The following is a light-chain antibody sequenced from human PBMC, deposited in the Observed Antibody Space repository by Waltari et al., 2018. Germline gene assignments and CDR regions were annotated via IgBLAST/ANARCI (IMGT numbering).Light chain of an antibody. CDR2: ENF. J-gene: IGLJ1*01. CDR3: ATWDSSLSAGV. Sequence: QSVLTPPPSVSASPGQMGSISCSGSRSNLGIQSVSWYQKPPETAPKPLLYENFQRPSGIPHRFYGSTSGTSATLDITGLQTGDEGDYYCATWDSSLSAGVFGTGTKVTVL. CDR1: RSNLGIQS. V-gene: IGLV1-51*01.